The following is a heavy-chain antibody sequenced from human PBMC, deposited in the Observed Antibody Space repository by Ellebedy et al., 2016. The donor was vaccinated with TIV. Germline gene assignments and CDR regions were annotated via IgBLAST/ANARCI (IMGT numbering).Heavy chain of an antibody. CDR2: NSVSGDSP. J-gene: IGHJ4*02. CDR1: GFTFSSYA. V-gene: IGHV3-23*01. Sequence: PGGSLRPSCAASGFTFSSYALSWVRPAPGKGLEWVSANSVSGDSPHYADSVKGRFTISRDPSKNTLYLKMNSLRAEDTAVYYCAKDRFSSAWYGGYFDYWGQGTLVTVSS. CDR3: AKDRFSSAWYGGYFDY. D-gene: IGHD6-19*01.